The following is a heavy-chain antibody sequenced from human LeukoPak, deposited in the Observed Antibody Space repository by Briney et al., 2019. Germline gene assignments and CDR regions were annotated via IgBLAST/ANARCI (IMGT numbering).Heavy chain of an antibody. CDR1: GFSFSRYW. V-gene: IGHV3-7*04. D-gene: IGHD2-2*01. Sequence: GGSLRLSCVASGFSFSRYWMSWVRQAPGKGLEWVANIEQDGSEKDYVDSVKGRFTISRDNAKNSLHLQMHSLRAEDTAVYYCARDTRGYASFDYWGQGTLVTVSS. J-gene: IGHJ4*02. CDR3: ARDTRGYASFDY. CDR2: IEQDGSEK.